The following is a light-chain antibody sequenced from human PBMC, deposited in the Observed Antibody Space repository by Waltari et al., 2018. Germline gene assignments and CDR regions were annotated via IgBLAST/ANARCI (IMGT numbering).Light chain of an antibody. CDR3: FSTDNSGNQRV. CDR2: EDS. Sequence: SYELTQPPSVSVSPGQTARITCPGKALPKKYAFWYQQKSGQAPVLGINEDSKGPSGLPERFAGASSGAMAPLTIRGVQVEDEGDYYCFSTDNSGNQRVFGGGTTLTVL. V-gene: IGLV3-10*01. CDR1: ALPKKY. J-gene: IGLJ3*02.